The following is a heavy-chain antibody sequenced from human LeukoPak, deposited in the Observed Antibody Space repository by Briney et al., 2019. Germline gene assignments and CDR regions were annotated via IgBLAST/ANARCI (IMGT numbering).Heavy chain of an antibody. CDR2: IHTDGNT. CDR3: ASSRTAASSNWFDP. V-gene: IGHV3-53*01. CDR1: GLTVSSNY. Sequence: GGSLRLSCAASGLTVSSNYMTWVRQAPGKGLEWVSIIHTDGNTYYADSVEGRFTISRDNSKNTLYLQMNSLRTEDTAVYYCASSRTAASSNWFDPWGQGTLVTVSS. D-gene: IGHD6-13*01. J-gene: IGHJ5*02.